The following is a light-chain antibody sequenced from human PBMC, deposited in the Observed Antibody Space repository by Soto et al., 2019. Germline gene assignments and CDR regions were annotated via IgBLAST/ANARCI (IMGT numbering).Light chain of an antibody. Sequence: DIQMTQSPSALSASVGDRGSMTCRARQGVRSYLAWFQQRPGKAPKLLIFGASTLQNGVPARFSGGGFGTEFTLTITSLQPEDFATYYCHQVYTYPRTFGQGTKVDIK. J-gene: IGKJ1*01. CDR1: QGVRSY. CDR3: HQVYTYPRT. V-gene: IGKV1-9*01. CDR2: GAS.